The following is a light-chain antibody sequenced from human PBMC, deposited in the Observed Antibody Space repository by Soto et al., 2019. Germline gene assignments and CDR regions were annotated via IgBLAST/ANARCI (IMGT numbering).Light chain of an antibody. V-gene: IGLV2-23*02. Sequence: QSVLTQVASVSGSPGQSITISCTGTDSDIGSYNIVSWYQQHPDKAPQLIIYEVTKRTSGVSDRFSGSKSGNTASLTISGLQAEDEGDYHCCSYAGSNVFVFGTGTKVTVL. J-gene: IGLJ1*01. CDR3: CSYAGSNVFV. CDR2: EVT. CDR1: DSDIGSYNI.